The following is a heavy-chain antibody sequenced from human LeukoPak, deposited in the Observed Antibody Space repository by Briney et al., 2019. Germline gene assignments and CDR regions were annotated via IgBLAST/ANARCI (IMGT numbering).Heavy chain of an antibody. CDR2: INPNSGDT. V-gene: IGHV1-2*02. CDR3: AGRVAAPGHDAFDI. Sequence: ASVKVSCKASGYTFTDYYLHWVRQAPGQGLEWMGWINPNSGDTHFAQTFQDRVAMARDTSISSAYMELGRLRSDDTALYYCAGRVAAPGHDAFDIWGQGTMVTVSS. J-gene: IGHJ3*02. CDR1: GYTFTDYY. D-gene: IGHD6-13*01.